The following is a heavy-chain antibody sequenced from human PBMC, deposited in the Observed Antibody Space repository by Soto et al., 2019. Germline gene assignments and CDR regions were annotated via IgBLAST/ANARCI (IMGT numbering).Heavy chain of an antibody. V-gene: IGHV3-23*01. CDR3: ASSPGYCSGGSCYSNYYGMDV. J-gene: IGHJ6*02. CDR1: GFTFSSYA. Sequence: GGSLRLSCAASGFTFSSYAMSWVRQAPGKGLEWVSAISGSGGSTYYADSVKGRFTISRDNSKNTLYLQMNSLRAEDTAMYYCASSPGYCSGGSCYSNYYGMDVWGQGTTVTVSS. CDR2: ISGSGGST. D-gene: IGHD2-15*01.